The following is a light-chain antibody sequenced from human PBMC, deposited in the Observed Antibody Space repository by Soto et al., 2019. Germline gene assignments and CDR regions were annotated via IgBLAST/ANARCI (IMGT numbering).Light chain of an antibody. Sequence: EILLTQSRATLSLSPGERATLSFIASQSVSSYLAWYQQKPGQAPRLLIYDASNRATGIPARFSGSGSGTDFTLTISSLEPEDFAVHFCQQRSDWPWTVSQGTKVDIK. CDR1: QSVSSY. CDR3: QQRSDWPWT. V-gene: IGKV3-11*01. CDR2: DAS. J-gene: IGKJ1*01.